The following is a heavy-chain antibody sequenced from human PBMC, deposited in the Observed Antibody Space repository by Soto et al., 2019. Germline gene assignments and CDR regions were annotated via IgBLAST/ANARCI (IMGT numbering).Heavy chain of an antibody. Sequence: EVQLVESGGGLVQPGGSLRLSCAASGFTFNNYWMHWVRQAPGKGLMWVSHIEGDGFRTTYADSVRDRFTISRDNAKNALYLQMHSLRAEDTAVYFCARDYPGNGSEFWGQGTLVTVSS. CDR1: GFTFNNYW. CDR3: ARDYPGNGSEF. J-gene: IGHJ4*02. D-gene: IGHD6-13*01. CDR2: IEGDGFRT. V-gene: IGHV3-74*03.